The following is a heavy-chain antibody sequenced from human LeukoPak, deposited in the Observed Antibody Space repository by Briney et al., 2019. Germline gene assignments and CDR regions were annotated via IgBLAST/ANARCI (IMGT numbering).Heavy chain of an antibody. J-gene: IGHJ2*01. V-gene: IGHV1-46*01. CDR1: GYTFTSNY. CDR3: RTQDYSIYWYFDL. CDR2: IHPSGGST. Sequence: ASVKVSCKASGYTFTSNYIHWLRQAPGQHLEWMGVIHPSGGSTNYAQGFQGRVTMTRDTSTSTVYMELSSLSSEDTALYCARTQDYSIYWYFDLWGPGTLVTVSS. D-gene: IGHD4-11*01.